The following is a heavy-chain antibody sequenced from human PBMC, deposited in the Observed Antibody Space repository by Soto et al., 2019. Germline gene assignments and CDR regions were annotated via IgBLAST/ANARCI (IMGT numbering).Heavy chain of an antibody. CDR3: ARVSGYGGVTFDY. CDR2: IKQDGGET. V-gene: IGHV3-7*01. CDR1: GFSFIGSW. Sequence: LRLSCGASGFSFIGSWMSWVRQSPGKGLEWVATIKQDGGETWYMDSVKGRFTVSRDNARNSLFLQLSSLRAEDTAVYYCARVSGYGGVTFDYWGQGTPVTVSS. J-gene: IGHJ4*02. D-gene: IGHD5-12*01.